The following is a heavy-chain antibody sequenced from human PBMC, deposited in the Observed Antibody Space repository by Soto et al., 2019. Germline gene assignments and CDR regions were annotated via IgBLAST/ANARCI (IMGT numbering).Heavy chain of an antibody. CDR1: GFTVSSNY. D-gene: IGHD3-10*01. CDR3: ARAVRGVNHYYGMDV. J-gene: IGHJ6*02. CDR2: IYSGGST. V-gene: IGHV3-53*01. Sequence: GGSLRLSCAASGFTVSSNYMSWVRQAPGKGLEWVSVIYSGGSTYYADSVKGRFTISRDNSKNTLYLQMNSLRAEDTAVYYCARAVRGVNHYYGMDVWGQGTTVTVSS.